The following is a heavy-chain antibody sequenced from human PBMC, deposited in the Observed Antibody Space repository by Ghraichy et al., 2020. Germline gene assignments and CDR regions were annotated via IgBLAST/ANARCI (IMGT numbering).Heavy chain of an antibody. D-gene: IGHD5-12*01. Sequence: GESLNISCAASGFTFSSYAMSWVRQAPGKGLEWVSAISGSGGSTYYADSVKGRFTISRDNSKNTLYLQMNSLRAEDTAVYYCAKDREGGYSGYDFFDYWGQGTLVTVSS. CDR1: GFTFSSYA. CDR2: ISGSGGST. J-gene: IGHJ4*02. V-gene: IGHV3-23*01. CDR3: AKDREGGYSGYDFFDY.